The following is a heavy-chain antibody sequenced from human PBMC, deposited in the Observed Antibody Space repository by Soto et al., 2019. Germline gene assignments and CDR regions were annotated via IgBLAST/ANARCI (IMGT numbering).Heavy chain of an antibody. Sequence: GGSLRLSCAASGFTFSSYGMHWVRQAPGKGLEWVAVISYDGSNKYYADSVKGRFTISRDNSKNTLYLQMNSLRAEDTAVYYCAKGARYFDWLLFPGAFDIWGQGTMVTVSS. CDR3: AKGARYFDWLLFPGAFDI. V-gene: IGHV3-30*18. J-gene: IGHJ3*02. CDR1: GFTFSSYG. CDR2: ISYDGSNK. D-gene: IGHD3-9*01.